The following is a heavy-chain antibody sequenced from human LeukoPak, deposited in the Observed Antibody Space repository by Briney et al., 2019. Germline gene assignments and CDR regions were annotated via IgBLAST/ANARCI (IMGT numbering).Heavy chain of an antibody. Sequence: GGSLRLSCAASGFTFNNYNMNWVRQAPGKGLEWVSAISGSGGSTYYADSVKGRFTISRDNSKNTLYLQMNSLRAEDTAVYYCAKDGGEYYDILTGYYPRLYYMDVWGKGTTVTISS. V-gene: IGHV3-23*01. CDR2: ISGSGGST. CDR1: GFTFNNYN. CDR3: AKDGGEYYDILTGYYPRLYYMDV. D-gene: IGHD3-9*01. J-gene: IGHJ6*03.